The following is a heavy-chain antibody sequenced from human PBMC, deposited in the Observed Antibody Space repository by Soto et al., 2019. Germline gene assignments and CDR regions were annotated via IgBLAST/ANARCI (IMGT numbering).Heavy chain of an antibody. CDR3: ARGLAARKATDY. V-gene: IGHV4-34*01. Sequence: QVQLQQWGAGLLKPSETLSLTCAVYGGSFSGYYWSWIRQPPGKGLERIGEINHSGSTNYNPSLKSRVTISVDTSKNQFSLKLSSVTAADTAVYYCARGLAARKATDYWGQGTLVTVSS. CDR1: GGSFSGYY. J-gene: IGHJ4*02. D-gene: IGHD6-6*01. CDR2: INHSGST.